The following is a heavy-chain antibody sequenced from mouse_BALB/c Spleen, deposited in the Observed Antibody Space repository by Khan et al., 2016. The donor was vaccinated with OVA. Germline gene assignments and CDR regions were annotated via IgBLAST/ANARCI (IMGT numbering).Heavy chain of an antibody. CDR1: GYSITSDYA. V-gene: IGHV3-2*02. CDR3: ARGRAY. D-gene: IGHD3-3*01. CDR2: IHYSGSP. J-gene: IGHJ3*01. Sequence: EVQLQESGPGLVKPSQSLSLTCTVTGYSITSDYAWNWIRQFPGNKLEWMGYIHYSGSPSYIPSLKSPISITRDTSKNQFFLHLNSVTSEDTATXYCARGRAYWGQGTLVTVSA.